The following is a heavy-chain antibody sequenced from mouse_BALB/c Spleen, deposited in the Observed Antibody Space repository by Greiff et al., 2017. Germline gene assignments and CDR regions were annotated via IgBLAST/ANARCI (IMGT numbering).Heavy chain of an antibody. CDR3: ARQGGSYGSSYYFDY. CDR1: GFTFSSYG. J-gene: IGHJ2*01. D-gene: IGHD1-1*01. CDR2: ISSGGSYT. Sequence: EVQGVESGGDLVKPGGSLKLSCAASGFTFSSYGMSWVRQTPDKRLEWVATISSGGSYTYYPDSVKGRFTISRDNAKNTLYLQMSSLKSEDTAMYYCARQGGSYGSSYYFDYWGQATTLTVSS. V-gene: IGHV5-6*01.